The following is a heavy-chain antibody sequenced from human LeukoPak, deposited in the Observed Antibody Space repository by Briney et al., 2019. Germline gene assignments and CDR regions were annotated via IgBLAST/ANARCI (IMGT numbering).Heavy chain of an antibody. D-gene: IGHD3-10*01. Sequence: GGSLRLSCAASGFTFSSYGMHWVRQAPGKGLEWVAVISYDGSNKYYADSVKGRFTISRDNSKNTLYLQMNSLRAEDTAVYYCAKDSSLRFGELSGAFDIWGQGTMVTVSS. CDR3: AKDSSLRFGELSGAFDI. J-gene: IGHJ3*02. CDR2: ISYDGSNK. CDR1: GFTFSSYG. V-gene: IGHV3-30*18.